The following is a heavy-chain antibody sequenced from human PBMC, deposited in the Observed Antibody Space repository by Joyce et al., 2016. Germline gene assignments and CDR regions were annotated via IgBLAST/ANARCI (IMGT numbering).Heavy chain of an antibody. CDR1: GYSFTYYW. J-gene: IGHJ4*02. D-gene: IGHD6-13*01. V-gene: IGHV5-10-1*03. CDR2: IAPSDSYT. CDR3: TRLDVGMNPYYFDY. Sequence: EVQLVQSGAEVKKPGESLRISCKGSGYSFTYYWITWVRQMPGKGLEWVGRIAPSDSYTDYSPSFQGHVTISADKSISTAHLQWSSLKASDTAIYYCTRLDVGMNPYYFDYWGQGTLVTVSS.